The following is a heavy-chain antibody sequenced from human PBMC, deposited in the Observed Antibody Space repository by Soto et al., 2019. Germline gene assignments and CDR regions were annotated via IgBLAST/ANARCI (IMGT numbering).Heavy chain of an antibody. J-gene: IGHJ5*02. Sequence: ASVKDSCKASGYTFATYAIHWVRQAPGQGLEWMGWINPATGNTEYSEKFQDRVTITRDTSASTAYMELRGLRSEDTAVYYCARRYKSAGWLEPWGQGTLVTVSS. CDR1: GYTFATYA. V-gene: IGHV1-3*01. D-gene: IGHD1-1*01. CDR2: INPATGNT. CDR3: ARRYKSAGWLEP.